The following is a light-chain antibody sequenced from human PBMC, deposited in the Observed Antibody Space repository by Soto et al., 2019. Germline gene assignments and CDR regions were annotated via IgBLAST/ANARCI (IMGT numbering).Light chain of an antibody. CDR2: YDS. CDR3: QVWDISSGHVV. Sequence: SYELTQPPSVSVAPGKTASVACGGSNIGSKSVHWYQKKSGTAPVLVMYYDSDRPSGIPERFSGSNSGNTATLTISRVEAGDEADYYCQVWDISSGHVVFGGGTKLTVL. J-gene: IGLJ3*02. V-gene: IGLV3-21*01. CDR1: NIGSKS.